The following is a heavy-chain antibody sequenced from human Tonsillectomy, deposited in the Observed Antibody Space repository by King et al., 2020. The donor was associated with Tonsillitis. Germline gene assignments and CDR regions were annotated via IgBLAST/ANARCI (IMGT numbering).Heavy chain of an antibody. Sequence: VQLVQSGAEVEKPGSSVKVSCKASGDTFSNYAFSWVRQAPGQGLEWMGGIIPLFGTPNYAQKFQGRVTITADESTSTAYMDLSSLRSEDTAVYYCATSLIRTTRMYLKTPFYYYYSMDVWGTGTTVTVSS. CDR3: ATSLIRTTRMYLKTPFYYYYSMDV. V-gene: IGHV1-69*12. D-gene: IGHD2/OR15-2a*01. J-gene: IGHJ6*03. CDR2: IIPLFGTP. CDR1: GDTFSNYA.